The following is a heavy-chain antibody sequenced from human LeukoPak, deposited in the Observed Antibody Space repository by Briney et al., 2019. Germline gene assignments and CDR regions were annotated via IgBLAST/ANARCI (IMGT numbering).Heavy chain of an antibody. D-gene: IGHD6-19*01. Sequence: HPGGSLRLSCAASGFTFSIYSMSWVRQAPGKGLEWVSGISGSGVTTDYADSVKGRFTISRDNSKNTLWLQMNSLRAEDTATYYCAKGGRQWLDTHFDHWGQGTLVTVSS. CDR1: GFTFSIYS. CDR3: AKGGRQWLDTHFDH. CDR2: ISGSGVTT. J-gene: IGHJ4*02. V-gene: IGHV3-23*01.